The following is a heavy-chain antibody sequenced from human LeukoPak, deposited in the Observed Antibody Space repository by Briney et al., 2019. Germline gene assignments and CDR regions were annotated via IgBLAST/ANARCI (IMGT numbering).Heavy chain of an antibody. Sequence: ASVKVSCKASGYTFTSYDINWVRQATGQGLEWMGWMNPNSGNTGYAQKFQGRVTMTRNTSICTAYMELSSLRSEDTAVYYCARGPWIQLWSGYNWFDPWGQGTLVTVSS. CDR2: MNPNSGNT. CDR1: GYTFTSYD. V-gene: IGHV1-8*01. J-gene: IGHJ5*02. D-gene: IGHD5-18*01. CDR3: ARGPWIQLWSGYNWFDP.